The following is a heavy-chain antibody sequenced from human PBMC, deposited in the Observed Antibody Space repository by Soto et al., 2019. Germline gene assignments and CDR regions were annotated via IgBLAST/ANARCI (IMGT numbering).Heavy chain of an antibody. D-gene: IGHD3-22*01. J-gene: IGHJ4*02. CDR2: IYYSGST. CDR3: ARVARGVGVVITTHFDY. Sequence: QVQLQESGPGLVKPSQTLSLTCTVSGGSISSGGYYWSWIRQHPGKDLEWIGYIYYSGSTYYNPSLKSRVTISVVTSKNQFSLKLSSVTAADTAVYYCARVARGVGVVITTHFDYWGQGTLVTVSS. CDR1: GGSISSGGYY. V-gene: IGHV4-31*03.